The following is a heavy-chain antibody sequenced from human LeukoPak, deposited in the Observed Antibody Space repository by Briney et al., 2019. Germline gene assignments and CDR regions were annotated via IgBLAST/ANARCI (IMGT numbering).Heavy chain of an antibody. V-gene: IGHV3-23*01. CDR3: ARDRHYNMDV. CDR2: ISGSGGIT. J-gene: IGHJ6*02. CDR1: GFSFSSYA. Sequence: GGSLRLSCAASGFSFSSYAMSWVRQAPGEGLEWVSIISGSGGITYYADSAKGRFTISRDNAKNTLYLQMNSLRAEDTAVYYCARDRHYNMDVWGQGTTVTVSS.